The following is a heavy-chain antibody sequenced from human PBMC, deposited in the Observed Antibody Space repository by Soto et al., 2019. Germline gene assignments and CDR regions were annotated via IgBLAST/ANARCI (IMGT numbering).Heavy chain of an antibody. CDR2: ISGSGGST. CDR1: GFTFSSYA. Sequence: EVQLLESGGGLVQPGGSLRLSCAASGFTFSSYAMSWVRQAPGKGLEWVSAISGSGGSTYYADSVKGRFTISRDNSKNTLYLQMNSLRAEDTAVYYCAKDRIWGGYATPAFDIWGQGTMVTVSS. CDR3: AKDRIWGGYATPAFDI. D-gene: IGHD3-16*01. V-gene: IGHV3-23*01. J-gene: IGHJ3*02.